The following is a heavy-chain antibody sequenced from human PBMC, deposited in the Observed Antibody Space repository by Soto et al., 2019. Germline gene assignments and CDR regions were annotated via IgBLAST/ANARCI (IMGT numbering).Heavy chain of an antibody. J-gene: IGHJ2*01. Sequence: QVTLKESGPVLVKPTATLTLTCTVSGFSLSNARMGVSWIRQPPGKALEWLAHIFSNDEKSYSTSLKSRLTISKDTSKSQVVLTMTNMDPVDTATYYCARTYDSSGYYPLSGWYFALWGRGTLVTVSS. CDR1: GFSLSNARMG. CDR3: ARTYDSSGYYPLSGWYFAL. V-gene: IGHV2-26*01. D-gene: IGHD3-22*01. CDR2: IFSNDEK.